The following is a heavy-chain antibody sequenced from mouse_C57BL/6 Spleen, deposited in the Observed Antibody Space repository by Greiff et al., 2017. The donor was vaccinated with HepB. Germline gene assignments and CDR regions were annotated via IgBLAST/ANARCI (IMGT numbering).Heavy chain of an antibody. V-gene: IGHV5-9-1*02. CDR3: TREGVYYDYDGCYFDD. CDR2: ISSGGDYI. D-gene: IGHD2-4*01. J-gene: IGHJ1*03. CDR1: GFTFSSYA. Sequence: DVKLVESGAGLVKPGGSLKLSCAASGFTFSSYAMSWVRQTPEKRLEWVAYISSGGDYIYYADNVKGRFTITRDNARNTRYLQMSSLKSEDTAMYYWTREGVYYDYDGCYFDDWGTGTTVTVSS.